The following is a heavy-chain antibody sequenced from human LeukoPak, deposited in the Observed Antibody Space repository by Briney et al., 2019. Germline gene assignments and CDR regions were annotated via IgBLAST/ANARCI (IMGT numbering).Heavy chain of an antibody. Sequence: GGSLRLSCAASGFTFSSYGMHWVRQAPGKGLEWVAVISHDGSNKHYADSVKGRFTISRDNSKNTLFLQMNSLRAEDTAVYYCAKGTDYEIYYYYYYMDVWGKGTTVTVSS. J-gene: IGHJ6*03. D-gene: IGHD4-17*01. CDR1: GFTFSSYG. CDR3: AKGTDYEIYYYYYYMDV. CDR2: ISHDGSNK. V-gene: IGHV3-30*18.